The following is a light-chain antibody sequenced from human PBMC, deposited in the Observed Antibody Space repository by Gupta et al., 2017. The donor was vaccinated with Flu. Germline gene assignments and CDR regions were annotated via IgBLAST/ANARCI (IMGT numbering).Light chain of an antibody. CDR1: NDNTGSGY. CDR2: ENG. V-gene: IGLV1-51*02. CDR3: GTWESSLSIGV. Sequence: ATMSGTRGNDNTGSGYVSWYRQQPGAAPKPLMYENGTRPSGIPDRFSGSESDTAATVAIAGLQGEDEDDYYYGTWESSLSIGVFGGGTKLTVL. J-gene: IGLJ3*02.